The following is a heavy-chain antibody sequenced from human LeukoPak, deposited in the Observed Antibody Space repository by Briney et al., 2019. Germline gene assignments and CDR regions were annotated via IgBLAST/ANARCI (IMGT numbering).Heavy chain of an antibody. CDR1: GFTLSSYA. CDR3: AKGVTYSGYDSPYNWFDP. J-gene: IGHJ5*02. D-gene: IGHD5-12*01. CDR2: ISGSGGST. Sequence: GGSLRLSCAASGFTLSSYAMSWVRQAPGKGLEWVSAISGSGGSTYYADSVKGRFTISRDNSKNTLYLQMNSLRAEDTAVYYCAKGVTYSGYDSPYNWFDPWGQGTLVTVSS. V-gene: IGHV3-23*01.